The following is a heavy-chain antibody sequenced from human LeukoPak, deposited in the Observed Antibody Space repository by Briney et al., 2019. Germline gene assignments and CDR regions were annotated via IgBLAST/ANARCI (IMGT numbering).Heavy chain of an antibody. V-gene: IGHV4-4*07. CDR2: IHATGNT. Sequence: SETLSLTCTISGGPISTYYWSWIRQPAGKRLEWIGRIHATGNTNYNSSLKTRVTMSVDTSENQFSLKLSSVTAADTAVYYCARESEAAGGRAFDIWGQGTMVTVSS. CDR3: ARESEAAGGRAFDI. D-gene: IGHD6-13*01. J-gene: IGHJ3*02. CDR1: GGPISTYY.